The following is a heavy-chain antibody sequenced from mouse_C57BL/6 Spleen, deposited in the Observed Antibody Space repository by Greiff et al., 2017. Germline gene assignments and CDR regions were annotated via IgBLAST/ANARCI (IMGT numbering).Heavy chain of an antibody. Sequence: VQLQQSGPVLVKPGASVKMSCKASGYTFTDYYMNWVKQSPGKSLEWIGVINPYNGGTSYNQKFKGKATLTVDKSSSTAYMELNSLTSEDSAVYYCARRDLGLRLPYLYFDVWGTGTTVTVAS. J-gene: IGHJ1*03. CDR3: ARRDLGLRLPYLYFDV. CDR1: GYTFTDYY. D-gene: IGHD2-4*01. V-gene: IGHV1-19*01. CDR2: INPYNGGT.